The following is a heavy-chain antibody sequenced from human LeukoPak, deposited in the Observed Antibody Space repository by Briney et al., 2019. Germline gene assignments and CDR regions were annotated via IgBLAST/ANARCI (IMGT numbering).Heavy chain of an antibody. Sequence: ASVKVSCKASGGTFSSYAISWVRQAPGQGLEWMGGIIPIFGTANYAQKFQGRVTITADESTSTAYMELSSLRSEDTAVYYCARAVDYGDYWYFQHWGQGTLVTVSS. CDR2: IIPIFGTA. CDR1: GGTFSSYA. J-gene: IGHJ1*01. D-gene: IGHD4-17*01. CDR3: ARAVDYGDYWYFQH. V-gene: IGHV1-69*13.